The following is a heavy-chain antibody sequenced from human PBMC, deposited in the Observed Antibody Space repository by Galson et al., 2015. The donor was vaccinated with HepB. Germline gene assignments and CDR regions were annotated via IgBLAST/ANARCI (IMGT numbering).Heavy chain of an antibody. D-gene: IGHD6-13*01. V-gene: IGHV3-30-3*01. J-gene: IGHJ4*02. CDR2: VSYDGSYT. CDR3: ARVRGPVIAAALDF. CDR1: GFTFSHYA. Sequence: SLRLSCAASGFTFSHYAMHWVRQAPGKGLEWVAVVSYDGSYTSHADSVKGRFTVSRDNSKNTLYLQMNSLRSEDTAVYYCARVRGPVIAAALDFWGQGTLVTVSS.